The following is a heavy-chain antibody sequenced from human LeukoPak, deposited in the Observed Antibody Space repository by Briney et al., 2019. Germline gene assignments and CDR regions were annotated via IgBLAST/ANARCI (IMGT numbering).Heavy chain of an antibody. J-gene: IGHJ5*02. D-gene: IGHD3-3*01. CDR3: ARDLPRYYDFWSGYYGDNWFDP. Sequence: SETLSLTCTVSGGSISSYYWSWIRQPAGKGLEWIGRIYTSGSTNYNPSLKSRVTMSVDTSKNQFSLKLSSVTAADTAVYYCARDLPRYYDFWSGYYGDNWFDPWGQGTLVTVSS. V-gene: IGHV4-4*07. CDR2: IYTSGST. CDR1: GGSISSYY.